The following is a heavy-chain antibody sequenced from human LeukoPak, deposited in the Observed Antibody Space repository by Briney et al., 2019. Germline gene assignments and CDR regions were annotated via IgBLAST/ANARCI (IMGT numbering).Heavy chain of an antibody. Sequence: GGSLRLSCAASGFTFSDYYMSWIRQAPGKGLEWVSYISSSGSTIYYADSVKGRFTISRDNAKNSLYLQMNSLRAEDTAVYYCAREDRYYYYYMDVWGKGTTVTVFS. J-gene: IGHJ6*03. CDR1: GFTFSDYY. V-gene: IGHV3-11*04. CDR2: ISSSGSTI. CDR3: AREDRYYYYYMDV.